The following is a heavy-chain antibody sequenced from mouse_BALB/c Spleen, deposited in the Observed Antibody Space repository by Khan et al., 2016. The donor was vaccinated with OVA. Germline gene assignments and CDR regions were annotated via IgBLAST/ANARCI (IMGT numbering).Heavy chain of an antibody. CDR1: GYTFTNYG. V-gene: IGHV9-3-1*01. Sequence: QLVQSGPELKKPGETVKISCKASGYTFTNYGMNWVKQAPGKGSKWMGWIYTYTGEPIYADDFKGRFALSLESSASTAFLQINSLTKDDTATYFYARGSSGGMNYWGQGTTVTGSS. D-gene: IGHD1-1*01. J-gene: IGHJ4*01. CDR2: IYTYTGEP. CDR3: ARGSSGGMNY.